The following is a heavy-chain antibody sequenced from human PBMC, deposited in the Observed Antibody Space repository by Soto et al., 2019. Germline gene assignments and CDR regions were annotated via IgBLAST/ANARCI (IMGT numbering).Heavy chain of an antibody. CDR3: AMDEYSGRKFDY. CDR1: GFTLSSYA. V-gene: IGHV3-23*01. D-gene: IGHD5-12*01. Sequence: GGSLRLSCAASGFTLSSYAMSWVRQAPGKGLEWVSAISGSGGSTYYADSVKGRFTISRDNSKNTLYLQMNSLRAEDTAVYYCAMDEYSGRKFDYWGQGTLVTVSS. CDR2: ISGSGGST. J-gene: IGHJ4*02.